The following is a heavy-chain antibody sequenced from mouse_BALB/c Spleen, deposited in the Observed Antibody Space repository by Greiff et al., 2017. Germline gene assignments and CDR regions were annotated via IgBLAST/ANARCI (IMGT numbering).Heavy chain of an antibody. CDR1: GFNIKDTY. Sequence: EVMLVESGAELVKPGASVKLSCTASGFNIKDTYMHWVQQRPEQGLEWIGRIDPANGNTKYDPKFQGKATITADTSSNTAYLQLSSLTSADTAVYYSARRDYDYAMDYWGQGTSVTVSS. D-gene: IGHD2-4*01. CDR3: ARRDYDYAMDY. V-gene: IGHV14-3*02. CDR2: IDPANGNT. J-gene: IGHJ4*01.